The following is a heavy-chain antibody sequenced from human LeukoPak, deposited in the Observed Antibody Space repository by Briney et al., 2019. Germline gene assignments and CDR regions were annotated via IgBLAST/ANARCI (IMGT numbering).Heavy chain of an antibody. CDR3: ARGFGGNWYYYYYMDV. V-gene: IGHV4-34*01. CDR1: GGSLSSYY. Sequence: SETLSLTCTVSGGSLSSYYWTWIRQSPGKGLEWIGEINHSGSTNYNPSLKSRVTISVDTSKNQFSLKLSSVTAADTAVYYCARGFGGNWYYYYYMDVWGKGTTVTVSS. D-gene: IGHD4-23*01. CDR2: INHSGST. J-gene: IGHJ6*03.